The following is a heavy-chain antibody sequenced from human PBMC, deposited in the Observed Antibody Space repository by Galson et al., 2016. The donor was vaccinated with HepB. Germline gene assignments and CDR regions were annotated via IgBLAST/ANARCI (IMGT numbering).Heavy chain of an antibody. J-gene: IGHJ4*02. D-gene: IGHD5-18*01. V-gene: IGHV1-69*13. CDR3: ARGVDTAMVFDY. CDR2: IIPTFGAT. Sequence: SVKVSCKAFGGTFSNNAMSWVRQAPGQGLEWMGGIIPTFGATEYARKFQGRVTMTAEDSTSTAYLEMTRLTSDDTAIYYCARGVDTAMVFDYWGPGTLITVSS. CDR1: GGTFSNNA.